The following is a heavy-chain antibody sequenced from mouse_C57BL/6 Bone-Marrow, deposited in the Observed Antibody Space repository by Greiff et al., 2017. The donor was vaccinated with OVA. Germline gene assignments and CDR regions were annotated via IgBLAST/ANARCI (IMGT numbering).Heavy chain of an antibody. CDR2: IHPNSGST. CDR1: GYTFTSYW. J-gene: IGHJ1*03. V-gene: IGHV1-64*01. D-gene: IGHD2-1*01. CDR3: ARYYGNHWYFDV. Sequence: QLQQPGAELVKPGASVKLSCKASGYTFTSYWMHWVKQRPGQGLEWIGMIHPNSGSTNYNEKFKSKATLTVDKSSSTAYMQLSSLTSEDSAVYYCARYYGNHWYFDVWGTGTTVTVSS.